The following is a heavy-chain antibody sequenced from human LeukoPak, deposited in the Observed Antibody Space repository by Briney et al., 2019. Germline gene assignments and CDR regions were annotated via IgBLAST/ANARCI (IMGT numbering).Heavy chain of an antibody. J-gene: IGHJ3*02. CDR3: ARNSTGGTGINLNAFDI. CDR1: GGSNSSSSYY. CDR2: IYHSGST. V-gene: IGHV4-39*07. D-gene: IGHD3/OR15-3a*01. Sequence: PSETLSLTCTVSGGSNSSSSYYWGWIRQPPGKGLEWIGNIYHSGSTYYNPSLKSRVTISVDTSKNQFSLKLSSVTAADTAVYYCARNSTGGTGINLNAFDIWGQGTMVTVSS.